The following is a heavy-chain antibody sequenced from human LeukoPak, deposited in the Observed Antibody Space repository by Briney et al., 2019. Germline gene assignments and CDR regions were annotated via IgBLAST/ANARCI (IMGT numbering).Heavy chain of an antibody. V-gene: IGHV4-34*01. J-gene: IGHJ6*03. CDR1: GGSFSDYY. Sequence: SETLSLTCAVYGGSFSDYYWSWIRQPPGKGLEYIGEINHSGITNYNPSLMSRVTISVDTSKNQFSLKLSSVTAADTAVYYCARTTMVRGTYYMDVWGKGTTVTVSS. CDR2: INHSGIT. D-gene: IGHD3-10*01. CDR3: ARTTMVRGTYYMDV.